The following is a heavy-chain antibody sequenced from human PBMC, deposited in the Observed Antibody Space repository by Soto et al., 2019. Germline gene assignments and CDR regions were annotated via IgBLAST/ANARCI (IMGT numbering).Heavy chain of an antibody. Sequence: ASVKVSCKASGYTFTSYGISWVRQAPGQGLEWMGWISAYNGNTNYAQKLQGRVTMTTDTSTSTAYMELRSLRSDDTAVYYCAREEGGKLYPSNWFDPWGQGTLVTSPQ. V-gene: IGHV1-18*01. CDR2: ISAYNGNT. CDR3: AREEGGKLYPSNWFDP. D-gene: IGHD3-16*02. J-gene: IGHJ5*02. CDR1: GYTFTSYG.